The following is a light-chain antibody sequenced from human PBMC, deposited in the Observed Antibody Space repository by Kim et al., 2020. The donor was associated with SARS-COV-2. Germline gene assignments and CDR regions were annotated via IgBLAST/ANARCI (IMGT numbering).Light chain of an antibody. CDR1: QSVLYNSNNKNY. J-gene: IGKJ2*01. CDR3: QQYYSTPYT. CDR2: WAS. Sequence: DIVMTQSPDSLAVSLGERATINCKSSQSVLYNSNNKNYLAWYQQKPGQPPKLFIYWASIRESGVPDRFSGSGSGTDFTLTISSLQAEDVAVYYCQQYYSTPYTFGQGTKLEI. V-gene: IGKV4-1*01.